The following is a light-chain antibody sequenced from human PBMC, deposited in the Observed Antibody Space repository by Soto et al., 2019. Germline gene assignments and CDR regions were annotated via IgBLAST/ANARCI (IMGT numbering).Light chain of an antibody. CDR2: RAS. Sequence: IVMTQSPATLSVSPEERATLSCRASQSVNSNLAWYQQKPGQAPRLLISRASTRATVIPARFSGSGSGTEFTLTISSLQSEDFGVYYCQQYNNWPRTFGQGTKLEIK. J-gene: IGKJ2*01. CDR1: QSVNSN. V-gene: IGKV3-15*01. CDR3: QQYNNWPRT.